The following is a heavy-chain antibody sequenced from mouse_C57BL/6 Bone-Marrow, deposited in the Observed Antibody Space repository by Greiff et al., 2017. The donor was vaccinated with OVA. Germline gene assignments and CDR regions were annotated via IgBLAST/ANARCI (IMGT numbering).Heavy chain of an antibody. D-gene: IGHD2-5*01. V-gene: IGHV1-81*01. CDR1: GYTFTSYG. Sequence: QVHVKQSGAELARPGASVKLSCKASGYTFTSYGISWVKQRTGQGLEWIGEIYPRSGNTYYNEKFKGKATLTADKSSSTAYMELRSLTSEDSAVYFCARWYYYSNYYFDYWGQGTTLTVSS. J-gene: IGHJ2*01. CDR2: IYPRSGNT. CDR3: ARWYYYSNYYFDY.